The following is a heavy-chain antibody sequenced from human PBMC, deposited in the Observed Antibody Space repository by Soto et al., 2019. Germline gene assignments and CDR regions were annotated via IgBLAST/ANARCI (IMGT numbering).Heavy chain of an antibody. Sequence: PGGSLRLSCAASGFSFSDHFADWVRQAPGKGLEWVGRSRNSYTTEYATSVQGRFTISRDDSKNSLYLHMKSLKTEDTAVYYCARVTFSSGWFIDHWGQGTQVTVSS. V-gene: IGHV3-72*01. J-gene: IGHJ5*02. D-gene: IGHD3-22*01. CDR2: SRNSYTT. CDR3: ARVTFSSGWFIDH. CDR1: GFSFSDHF.